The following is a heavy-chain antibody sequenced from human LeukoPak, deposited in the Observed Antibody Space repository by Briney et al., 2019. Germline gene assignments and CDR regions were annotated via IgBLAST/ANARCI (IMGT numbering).Heavy chain of an antibody. D-gene: IGHD3-10*01. J-gene: IGHJ4*02. CDR3: AKDLWFGELMMSPFDY. V-gene: IGHV3-23*01. Sequence: GGSLRLSCAASGFTFSSYAMSWVRQAPGKGLEWVSAISGSGGSTYYADSVKGRFTISRDNSKNTLYLQMNSLRAEDTDVYYCAKDLWFGELMMSPFDYWGQGTLVTVSS. CDR2: ISGSGGST. CDR1: GFTFSSYA.